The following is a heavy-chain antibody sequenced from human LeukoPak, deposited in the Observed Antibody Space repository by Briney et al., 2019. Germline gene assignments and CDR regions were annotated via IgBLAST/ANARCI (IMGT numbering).Heavy chain of an antibody. V-gene: IGHV1-2*02. D-gene: IGHD3-10*01. CDR2: INPNRGGT. Sequence: ASVTVSFMGSGYTFTAYYMNGVRQARGQGREWVGWINPNRGGTNYVQKFQGRVTMTRDTSISTAYMELSRLRSDDTAVYYCARMKRGSGVTTYYYYGMDVWGQGTTVTVSS. J-gene: IGHJ6*02. CDR3: ARMKRGSGVTTYYYYGMDV. CDR1: GYTFTAYY.